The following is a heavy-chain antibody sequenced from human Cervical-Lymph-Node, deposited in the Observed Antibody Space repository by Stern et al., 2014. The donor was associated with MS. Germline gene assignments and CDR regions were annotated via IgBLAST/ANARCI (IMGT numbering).Heavy chain of an antibody. J-gene: IGHJ4*02. CDR1: GFSLSTSGMR. D-gene: IGHD3-3*01. V-gene: IGHV2-70*04. CDR3: AQSPPYCEFWNGYYYFDY. CDR2: IDWDDDT. Sequence: QVTLKESGPALVKPTQTLTLTCTFSGFSLSTSGMRVSWIRQPPGKALEWLGRIDWDDDTIYSPSLKTRLPIPKGTSKKHVDPTMANMNPMDTAAYYCAQSPPYCEFWNGYYYFDYWGQGTLVAVSS.